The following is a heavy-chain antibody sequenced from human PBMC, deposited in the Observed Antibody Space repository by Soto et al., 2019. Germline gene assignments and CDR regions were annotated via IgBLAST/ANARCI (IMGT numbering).Heavy chain of an antibody. CDR2: INPNGGVT. J-gene: IGHJ6*03. D-gene: IGHD5-12*01. CDR1: GDSFNDYY. CDR3: ARESGGATATLDYYYFYLDV. V-gene: IGHV1-2*04. Sequence: QVQLVQSGAEVRKPGASVTVSCRSSGDSFNDYYIHWVRQAPGQGFEGMGWINPNGGVTKYAQKFQGWVSMTRDTSIRTVYIQLSRLRSDDTAVYYCARESGGATATLDYYYFYLDVWGTGTTVTVSS.